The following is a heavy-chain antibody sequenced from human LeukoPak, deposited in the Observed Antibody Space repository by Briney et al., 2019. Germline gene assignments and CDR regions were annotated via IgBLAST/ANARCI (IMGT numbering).Heavy chain of an antibody. J-gene: IGHJ6*02. CDR1: GGSFSGYY. D-gene: IGHD2-15*01. CDR2: INHSGST. V-gene: IGHV4-34*01. CDR3: ARGRASYCSGGSCYSRIHTYYYYGMDV. Sequence: SETLSLTCAVYGGSFSGYYWSWIRQPPGKGLEWMGEINHSGSTNYNPSLKSRVTISVDTSKNQFSLKLSPVTAADTAVYYCARGRASYCSGGSCYSRIHTYYYYGMDVWGQGTTVTVSS.